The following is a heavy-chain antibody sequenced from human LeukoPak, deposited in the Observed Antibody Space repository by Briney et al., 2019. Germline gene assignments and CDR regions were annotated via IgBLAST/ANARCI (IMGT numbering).Heavy chain of an antibody. D-gene: IGHD6-6*01. Sequence: GGSLRLSCAASGFTFDDTMHWVRQAPGKGLEWVSLISWDGGSTYYADSVKGRFTISRDNAKNSLYLQMNSLRAEDTAVYYCARLGSSDAFDIWGQGTMVTVSS. CDR3: ARLGSSDAFDI. V-gene: IGHV3-43*01. CDR2: ISWDGGST. CDR1: GFTFDDT. J-gene: IGHJ3*02.